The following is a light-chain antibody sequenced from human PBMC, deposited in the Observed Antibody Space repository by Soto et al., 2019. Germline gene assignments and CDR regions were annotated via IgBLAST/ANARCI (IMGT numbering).Light chain of an antibody. CDR3: QQFFTTPWT. Sequence: DIVMTQSPDSLAVSLGERATIDCKSSQTVLYISNNKNYLAWYQQKPGQPPKLLIYWASTRESGVPDRFSGSGSATDITLTISSLQEEDVAVYYCQQFFTTPWTFGRGTKVEIK. V-gene: IGKV4-1*01. J-gene: IGKJ1*01. CDR2: WAS. CDR1: QTVLYISNNKNY.